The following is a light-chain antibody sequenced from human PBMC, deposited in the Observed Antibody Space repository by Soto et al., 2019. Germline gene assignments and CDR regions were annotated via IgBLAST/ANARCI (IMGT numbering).Light chain of an antibody. CDR1: SSDVGGYNY. V-gene: IGLV2-8*01. CDR3: SSYAGSNTCV. CDR2: EVS. Sequence: QSALTQPPSASGSPGQSVTISCTGTSSDVGGYNYVSWYQQHPGKAPKLMIYEVSKRPSGVPDRFSGSKSGNTASLTVSGLQAEDEADYYCSSYAGSNTCVFGGGTKLTVL. J-gene: IGLJ3*02.